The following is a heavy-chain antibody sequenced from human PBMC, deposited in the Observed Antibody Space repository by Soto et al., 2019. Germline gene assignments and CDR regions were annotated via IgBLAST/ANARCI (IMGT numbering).Heavy chain of an antibody. J-gene: IGHJ4*02. CDR1: GFTFSSYA. CDR2: ISGSGGST. Sequence: VQLLESGGGLVQPGGSLRLSCAASGFTFSSYAMSWVRQAPGKGLEWVSAISGSGGSTYYADSVKGRFTISRDNSKNTLYLQMNSLRAEDTAVYYCAKVPVGYYDSSGYYYYFDYWGQGTLVTVSS. CDR3: AKVPVGYYDSSGYYYYFDY. D-gene: IGHD3-22*01. V-gene: IGHV3-23*01.